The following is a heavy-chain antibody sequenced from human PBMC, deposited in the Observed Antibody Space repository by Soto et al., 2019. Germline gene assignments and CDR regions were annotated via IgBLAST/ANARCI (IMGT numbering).Heavy chain of an antibody. D-gene: IGHD3-10*01. CDR2: IIPIFGTA. J-gene: IGHJ3*01. CDR3: AISGPAGGGSIGFGELVV. CDR1: GGTFSSYA. Sequence: QVQLVQSGAEVKKPGSSVKVSCKASGGTFSSYAISWVRQAPGQGLEWMGGIIPIFGTANYAQKFQGRVTIAADEATSTAYMELSSLRSEDTAVYYCAISGPAGGGSIGFGELVVWGQGTMVTVSS. V-gene: IGHV1-69*01.